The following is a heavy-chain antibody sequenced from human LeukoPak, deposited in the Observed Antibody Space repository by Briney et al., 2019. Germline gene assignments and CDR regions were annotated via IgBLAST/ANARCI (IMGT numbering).Heavy chain of an antibody. Sequence: GRSLRLSCAASGFTFNDYAMHWVRQAPGRGLEWVSGITWKSGSIGYADSVKGRFTVSRDNARNSLYLQMNSLRAEDTALYYCAKDIYYYGSGSYNAFDIWGQGTMVTVSS. CDR1: GFTFNDYA. CDR3: AKDIYYYGSGSYNAFDI. V-gene: IGHV3-9*01. D-gene: IGHD3-10*01. CDR2: ITWKSGSI. J-gene: IGHJ3*02.